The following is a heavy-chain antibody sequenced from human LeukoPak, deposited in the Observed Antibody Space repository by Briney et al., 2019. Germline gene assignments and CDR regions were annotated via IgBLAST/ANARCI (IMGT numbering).Heavy chain of an antibody. CDR3: MGGGYLGN. CDR1: GFTFSNTW. CDR2: INRKTDGGTT. Sequence: GGSLRLSCAASGFTFSNTWMTWVRQAPGKGLEWVGHINRKTDGGTTDYAAPVKGRFTISRDDSKNTLYLQMNSRKAEETAVYCCMGGGYLGNWGQGTLVTVSS. D-gene: IGHD3-16*02. J-gene: IGHJ4*02. V-gene: IGHV3-15*01.